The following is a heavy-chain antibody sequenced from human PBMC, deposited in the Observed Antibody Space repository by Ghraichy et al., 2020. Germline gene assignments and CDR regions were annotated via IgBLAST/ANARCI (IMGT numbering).Heavy chain of an antibody. V-gene: IGHV4-34*01. J-gene: IGHJ5*02. CDR3: ASSTGSSVGWFDP. CDR1: GGSFSGYY. CDR2: INHSGST. Sequence: SQTLSLTCAVYGGSFSGYYWSWIRQPPGKGLEWIGEINHSGSTNYNPSLKSRVTISVDTSKNQFSLKLSSVTAADTAVYYCASSTGSSVGWFDPWGQGTLVTVSS. D-gene: IGHD1-26*01.